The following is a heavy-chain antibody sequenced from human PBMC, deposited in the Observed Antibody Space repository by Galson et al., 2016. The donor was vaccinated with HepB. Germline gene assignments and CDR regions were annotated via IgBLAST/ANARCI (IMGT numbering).Heavy chain of an antibody. Sequence: SLRLSCAASGFTVSSNHMSWVRQAPGKGLAWVSVFYGGGTINYADSVEGRFTVSRENSENTLFLQMNSLRADDTAVYYCARLRPEYNYAYDDGGQGTLVTGSS. CDR2: FYGGGTI. V-gene: IGHV3-53*01. D-gene: IGHD5-18*01. CDR3: ARLRPEYNYAYDD. J-gene: IGHJ4*02. CDR1: GFTVSSNH.